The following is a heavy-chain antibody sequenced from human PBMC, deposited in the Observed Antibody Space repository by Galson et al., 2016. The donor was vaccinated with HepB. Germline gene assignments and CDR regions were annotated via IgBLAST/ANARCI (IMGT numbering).Heavy chain of an antibody. CDR1: GGTFISYA. V-gene: IGHV1-69*13. D-gene: IGHD3-10*01. Sequence: SVKVSCKASGGTFISYAISWVRQAPGQGLEWMGGIIPIFGTAINARKFQGRVTITADESTSTAYMELSSLRSEDTAVYYCASDYGSGSYKGTFAFDIWGQGTMVTVSS. J-gene: IGHJ3*02. CDR3: ASDYGSGSYKGTFAFDI. CDR2: IIPIFGTA.